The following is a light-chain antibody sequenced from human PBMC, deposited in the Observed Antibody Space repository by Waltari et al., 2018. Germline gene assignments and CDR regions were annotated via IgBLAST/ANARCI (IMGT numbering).Light chain of an antibody. CDR2: YAS. CDR3: QQQIT. J-gene: IGKJ5*01. V-gene: IGKV3-11*01. Sequence: EFVLTQSPATLSLSPGERATLSCRASQSVGNVLAWYQQKPGQAPKLLIYYASNRAAGIPARVSGSGSGIDFTLTISSLEPEDSAVYYCQQQITFGQGTRLEIK. CDR1: QSVGNV.